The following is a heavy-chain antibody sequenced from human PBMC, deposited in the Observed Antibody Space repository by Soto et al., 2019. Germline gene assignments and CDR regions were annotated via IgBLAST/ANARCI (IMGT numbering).Heavy chain of an antibody. V-gene: IGHV4-61*08. J-gene: IGHJ4*02. D-gene: IGHD2-15*01. CDR2: IYYSGST. CDR1: GGSISSGGYY. CDR3: ARRYCSSSSCYLDY. Sequence: SETLSLTCTVSGGSISSGGYYWSWIRQHPGKGLEWIGYIYYSGSTSYNPSLKSRVTISVDTSKNQFSLKLSSVTAADTAVYYCARRYCSSSSCYLDYWGQGTLVTVSS.